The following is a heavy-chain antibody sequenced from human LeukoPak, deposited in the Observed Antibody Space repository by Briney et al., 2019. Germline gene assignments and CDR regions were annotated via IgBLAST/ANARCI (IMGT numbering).Heavy chain of an antibody. D-gene: IGHD3-3*01. CDR3: ARVRDDYDFWSGYYGHMDMDV. CDR1: GYTFTSYG. J-gene: IGHJ6*03. CDR2: ISAYNGNT. V-gene: IGHV1-18*01. Sequence: GASVKVPCKASGYTFTSYGISWVRQAPGQGLEWMGWISAYNGNTNYAQKLQGRVTMTTDTSTSTAYMELRSLRSDDTAVYYCARVRDDYDFWSGYYGHMDMDVWGKGTTVTVSS.